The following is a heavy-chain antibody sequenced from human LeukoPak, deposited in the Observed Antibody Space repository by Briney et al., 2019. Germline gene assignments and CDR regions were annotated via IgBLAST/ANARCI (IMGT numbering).Heavy chain of an antibody. CDR3: AKDLAAGTGY. Sequence: GGSLRLSCAASGFTFSSYGMHWVRQAPGKGLEWVAVISYDGSNKYYADSVKSRFTISRDNSKNTLYLQMNSLRAEDTAVYYCAKDLAAGTGYWGQGTLVTVSS. V-gene: IGHV3-30*18. D-gene: IGHD6-13*01. J-gene: IGHJ4*02. CDR1: GFTFSSYG. CDR2: ISYDGSNK.